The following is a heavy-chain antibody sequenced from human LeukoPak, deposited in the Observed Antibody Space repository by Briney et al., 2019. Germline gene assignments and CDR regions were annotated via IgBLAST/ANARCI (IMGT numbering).Heavy chain of an antibody. CDR1: GGSISSYY. V-gene: IGHV4-4*07. D-gene: IGHD3-22*01. J-gene: IGHJ5*02. CDR3: ARVGGDYYDSSGYYYKALQAFDP. Sequence: SETLSLTCTVSGGSISSYYWSWIRQPAGKGLEWIGRIYTSGSTNYNPSLKSRVTMSVDTSKNQFSLKLSSVTAADTAVCYCARVGGDYYDSSGYYYKALQAFDPWGQGTLVTVSS. CDR2: IYTSGST.